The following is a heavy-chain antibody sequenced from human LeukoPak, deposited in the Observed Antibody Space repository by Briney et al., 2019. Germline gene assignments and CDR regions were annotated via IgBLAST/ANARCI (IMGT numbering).Heavy chain of an antibody. CDR3: AKDSYCSSTSCYSDGMDV. CDR2: ISHDGGNT. Sequence: PGRSLRLSCAAPGFTFSSYGIHWGRQAPGKGLEWVAVISHDGGNTYYADSVKGRVRIARDNYKNTLYLQMNSLRAEDTAVYYCAKDSYCSSTSCYSDGMDVWGQGTTVTVSS. CDR1: GFTFSSYG. D-gene: IGHD2-2*01. V-gene: IGHV3-30*18. J-gene: IGHJ6*02.